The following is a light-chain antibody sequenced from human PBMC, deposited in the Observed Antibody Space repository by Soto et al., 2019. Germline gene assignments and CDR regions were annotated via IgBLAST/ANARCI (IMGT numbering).Light chain of an antibody. CDR1: WSVSNSH. Sequence: EIVFMQCPGTLSPSEAERATLSCRASWSVSNSHLAWYQQKPGHAPRPPINGASNMATVFPDRFSGSGSGTGSTLTSTRLEPEDFALYYFHQYGSSFTFGKWAKGDIK. J-gene: IGKJ1*01. CDR3: HQYGSSFT. V-gene: IGKV3-20*01. CDR2: GAS.